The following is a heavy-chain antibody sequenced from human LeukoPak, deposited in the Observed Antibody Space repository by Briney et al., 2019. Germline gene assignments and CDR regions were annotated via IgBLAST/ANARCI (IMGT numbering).Heavy chain of an antibody. CDR1: GFTFDDYA. V-gene: IGHV3-9*01. CDR3: AKNPPGTSGEYFQH. D-gene: IGHD1-1*01. Sequence: PGRSLRLSCAASGFTFDDYAMHWVRQAPGKGLEWVSGISWNSGSIGYADSVKGRFTISRDNAKNSLYLQMNSLRAEDTALYYCAKNPPGTSGEYFQHWGQGTLVTVSS. CDR2: ISWNSGSI. J-gene: IGHJ1*01.